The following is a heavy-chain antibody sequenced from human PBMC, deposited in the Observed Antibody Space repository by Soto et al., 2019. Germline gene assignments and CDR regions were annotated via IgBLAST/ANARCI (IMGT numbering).Heavy chain of an antibody. CDR2: ISYDGSNK. CDR3: AKPDCSGGSCYDAGLGY. J-gene: IGHJ4*02. V-gene: IGHV3-30*18. D-gene: IGHD2-15*01. CDR1: GFTFSSYG. Sequence: QVQLVESGGGVVQPGRSLRLSCAASGFTFSSYGMHWVRQAPGKGLEWVAVISYDGSNKYYADSVKGRFTISRDNSKTTLYLQMNSLRAEDTAVYYCAKPDCSGGSCYDAGLGYWGQGTLVTVSS.